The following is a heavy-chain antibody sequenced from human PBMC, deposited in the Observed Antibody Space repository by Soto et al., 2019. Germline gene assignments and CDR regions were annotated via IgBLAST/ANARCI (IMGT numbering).Heavy chain of an antibody. V-gene: IGHV1-8*01. CDR2: MNPNTGNS. CDR3: AKGAAAYGWTGFGAAKYSFDF. D-gene: IGHD6-19*01. Sequence: QVQLVQSGAEVRKPGASVKVSCEASGYTFTSYDIYWVRQATGQGLEWMGWMNPNTGNSGYVQKFQGRVTMTSDTCISTAHMEMTSMRSEDTVVNYCAKGAAAYGWTGFGAAKYSFDFWGQGTLVTVSS. CDR1: GYTFTSYD. J-gene: IGHJ4*02.